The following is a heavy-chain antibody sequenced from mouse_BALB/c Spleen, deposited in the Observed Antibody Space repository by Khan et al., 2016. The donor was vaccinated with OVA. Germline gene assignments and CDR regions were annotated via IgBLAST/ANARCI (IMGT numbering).Heavy chain of an antibody. CDR1: GYSITTDYA. D-gene: IGHD2-14*01. CDR3: ARMYRGDFDY. V-gene: IGHV3-2*02. CDR2: ISYSGNT. J-gene: IGHJ2*01. Sequence: EVELVESGPGLVKPSQSLSLTCTVTGYSITTDYAWNWIRQFPGSKLEWMGHISYSGNTKYNPSLKSRISITRDTSKNQFFLQLTSVTPEDTARYDCARMYRGDFDYWGKGTTLTVSS.